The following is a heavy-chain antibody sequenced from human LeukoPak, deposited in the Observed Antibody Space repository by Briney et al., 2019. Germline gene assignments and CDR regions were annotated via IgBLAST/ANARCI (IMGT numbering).Heavy chain of an antibody. CDR2: IRSTANGYAT. Sequence: GGSLRLSCAASGFTFSGSALHWVRQASGKGLEWVGRIRSTANGYATAYAASVKGRFTISRENSKNRLYLQMNSLRAEDTAVYYCARAEGYGGELDSWGQGTLVTVSS. CDR3: ARAEGYGGELDS. J-gene: IGHJ4*02. CDR1: GFTFSGSA. D-gene: IGHD4-23*01. V-gene: IGHV3-73*01.